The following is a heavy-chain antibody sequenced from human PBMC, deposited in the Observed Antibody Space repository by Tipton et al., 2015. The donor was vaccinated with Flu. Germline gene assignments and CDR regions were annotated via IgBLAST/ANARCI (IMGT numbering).Heavy chain of an antibody. CDR1: GFTFSIYA. CDR3: AKDWFRQDIVGRAAPFDS. Sequence: SLRLSCAASGFTFSIYAMSWVRQAPGEGLEWVSGISATTGNTYFADSVKGRFTISRDNSKNTLYLQMSSLRAEDTAVYYCAKDWFRQDIVGRAAPFDSWGQGIMVTVSS. CDR2: ISATTGNT. J-gene: IGHJ4*02. D-gene: IGHD5-12*01. V-gene: IGHV3-23*01.